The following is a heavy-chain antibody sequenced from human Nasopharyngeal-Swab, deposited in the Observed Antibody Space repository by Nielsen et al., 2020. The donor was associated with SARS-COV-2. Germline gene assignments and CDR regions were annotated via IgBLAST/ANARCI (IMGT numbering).Heavy chain of an antibody. CDR3: ARDFLGYCSGGSCYSNGMDV. Sequence: ASVKVSCKASGYTFTSYDINWVRQATGQGLEWMGWMNPNSGNTGYAQKFQGRVTMTRNTSISTAYMELSSLRSEDTAVYYCARDFLGYCSGGSCYSNGMDVWGQGTTVNVSS. CDR1: GYTFTSYD. J-gene: IGHJ6*02. CDR2: MNPNSGNT. D-gene: IGHD2-15*01. V-gene: IGHV1-8*01.